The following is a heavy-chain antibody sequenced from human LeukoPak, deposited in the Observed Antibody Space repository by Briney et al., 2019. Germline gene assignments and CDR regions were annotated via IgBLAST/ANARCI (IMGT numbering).Heavy chain of an antibody. CDR2: INPNSGGT. J-gene: IGHJ3*02. V-gene: IGHV1-2*02. CDR3: AILYDWASGQDVFDI. Sequence: GASVKVSCKASGYTFTAYYIHWVRQAPGQGLEWMGWINPNSGGTNYAQKFQGRVTMTRDTSITTAYMELTRLRSDDTALFYCAILYDWASGQDVFDIWGQGTLVIVSS. CDR1: GYTFTAYY. D-gene: IGHD3-9*01.